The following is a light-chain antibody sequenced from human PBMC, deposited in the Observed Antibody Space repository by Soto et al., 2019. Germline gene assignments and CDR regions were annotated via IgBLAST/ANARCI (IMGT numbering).Light chain of an antibody. CDR2: DAS. Sequence: EIVVKQSPSALSSSVGDRVTIACRASQSINTWWAWYHQKPGKAPKLLIYDASTWESGVPSRFSGSGSGTEFTLTISSLQPEDFATYYCQHYNCYSGAFGQGTKVDIK. CDR3: QHYNCYSGA. J-gene: IGKJ1*01. V-gene: IGKV1-5*01. CDR1: QSINTW.